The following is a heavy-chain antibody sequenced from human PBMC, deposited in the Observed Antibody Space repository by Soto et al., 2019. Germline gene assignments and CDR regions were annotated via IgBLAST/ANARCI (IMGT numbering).Heavy chain of an antibody. J-gene: IGHJ5*02. CDR3: AREVTTMPSNWFDP. Sequence: GGSLRLSCTASGFTFGDYAMNWVRQAPGKGLEWVGFIRSKAYGGTPEYAASVKGRFTISRDDSKSIAYLQMNSLRAEDTAVYYCAREVTTMPSNWFDPWGQGTLVTVSS. CDR1: GFTFGDYA. CDR2: IRSKAYGGTP. V-gene: IGHV3-49*04. D-gene: IGHD5-12*01.